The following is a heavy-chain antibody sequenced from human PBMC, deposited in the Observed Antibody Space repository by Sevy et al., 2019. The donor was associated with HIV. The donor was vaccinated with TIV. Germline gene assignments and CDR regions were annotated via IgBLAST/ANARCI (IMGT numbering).Heavy chain of an antibody. CDR1: GGSVSSGSYY. J-gene: IGHJ4*02. CDR3: AGEGRDGYNREDDY. V-gene: IGHV4-61*01. CDR2: IYYSGST. D-gene: IGHD5-12*01. Sequence: SETLSLTCTVSGGSVSSGSYYWSWIRQPPGKGLEWIGYIYYSGSTNYNPSLKSRVTISVDTSKNQFSLKLGSVTAVDTAVYYCAGEGRDGYNREDDYWGQGTLVTVSS.